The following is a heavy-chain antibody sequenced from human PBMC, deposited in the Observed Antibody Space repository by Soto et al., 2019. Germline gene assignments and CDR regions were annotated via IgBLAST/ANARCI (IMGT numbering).Heavy chain of an antibody. CDR3: AREISYYDSSGYYYVYFDY. CDR1: GGSISSGGYY. V-gene: IGHV4-31*03. Sequence: QVQLQESGPGLVKPSQTLSLTCTVSGGSISSGGYYWSWIRQHPGKVLEWIGYIYYSGSTYYNPSLKSRVTLSVDTSKTQFSLKLSSVTAADTAVYYCAREISYYDSSGYYYVYFDYWGQGTLVTVSS. CDR2: IYYSGST. J-gene: IGHJ4*02. D-gene: IGHD3-22*01.